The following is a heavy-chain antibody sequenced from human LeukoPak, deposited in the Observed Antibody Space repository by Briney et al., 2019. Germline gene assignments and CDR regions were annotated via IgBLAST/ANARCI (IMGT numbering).Heavy chain of an antibody. V-gene: IGHV3-30*03. D-gene: IGHD3-10*01. CDR3: ARTKDYYGSGSYYNYYYYGMDV. J-gene: IGHJ6*04. CDR2: ISYDGSNK. Sequence: GSLRLSRAASGFTFSSYGMHWVRQAPGKGLEWVAVISYDGSNKYYPDSVKGRFTIPRDNSKNTLYLQMNSLRDEDTAVYYCARTKDYYGSGSYYNYYYYGMDVWGKGTTVTVSS. CDR1: GFTFSSYG.